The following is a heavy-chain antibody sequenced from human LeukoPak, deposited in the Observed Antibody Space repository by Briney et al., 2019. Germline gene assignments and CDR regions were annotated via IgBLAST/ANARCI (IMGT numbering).Heavy chain of an antibody. CDR2: IYYSGST. D-gene: IGHD7-27*01. J-gene: IGHJ4*02. V-gene: IGHV4-59*01. CDR3: ASSGEEDSNFDY. CDR1: GGSISSYY. Sequence: AETLSLTCTVSGGSISSYYWSWLRQPPGKGVEGLGYIYYSGSTNYNPSLKSRVTISVDTSKNQFSLKLSSVTAADTAVYYCASSGEEDSNFDYWGQGTLVTVSS.